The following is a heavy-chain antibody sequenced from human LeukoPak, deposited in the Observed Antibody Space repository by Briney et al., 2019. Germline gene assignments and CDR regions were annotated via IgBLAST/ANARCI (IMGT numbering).Heavy chain of an antibody. CDR1: GVSISSSNSY. V-gene: IGHV4-39*01. D-gene: IGHD5-24*01. CDR3: ARRRDGRIDD. CDR2: IYYSGNT. Sequence: SETLSLTCSVSGVSISSSNSYWGWIRQPPGKGLEWIGSIYYSGNTYYNASLKSQVSISIDTSNNQFSLRLSSVTATDTAVYYCARRRDGRIDDWGQGILVTVSS. J-gene: IGHJ4*02.